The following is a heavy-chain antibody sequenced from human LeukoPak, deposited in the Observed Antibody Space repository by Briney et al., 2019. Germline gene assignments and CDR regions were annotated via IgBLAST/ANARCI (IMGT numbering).Heavy chain of an antibody. D-gene: IGHD3-10*01. CDR1: GGSISTYY. V-gene: IGHV4-59*08. CDR3: ASVRRGFGESSKYYAYYMGV. J-gene: IGHJ6*03. Sequence: NSSETLSLTCTVSGGSISTYYWSWIRQPPGKGLEWIGYIYYSGSTYYNPSLKSRVTISLDTSKNQFSLKLSSVTAADTAVYYCASVRRGFGESSKYYAYYMGVWGKGTTVTISS. CDR2: IYYSGST.